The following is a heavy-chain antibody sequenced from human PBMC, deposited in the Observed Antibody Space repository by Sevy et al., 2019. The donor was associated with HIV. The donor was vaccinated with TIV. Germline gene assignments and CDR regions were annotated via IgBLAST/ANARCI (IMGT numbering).Heavy chain of an antibody. CDR2: IKQDGSEK. V-gene: IGHV3-7*03. Sequence: GGSLRLSCAASGFTFSSYWMSWVRQAPGKGLEWVANIKQDGSEKYYVDSVKGRFTISRDNAKNSLYLQMNSLRAEDTAVYYCARLITMVRGVTAKQLDYWGQGTLVTVSS. D-gene: IGHD3-10*01. CDR1: GFTFSSYW. CDR3: ARLITMVRGVTAKQLDY. J-gene: IGHJ4*02.